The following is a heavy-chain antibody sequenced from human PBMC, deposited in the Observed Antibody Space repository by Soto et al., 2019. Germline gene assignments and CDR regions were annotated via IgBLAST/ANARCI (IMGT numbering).Heavy chain of an antibody. CDR1: GGTFSSYT. V-gene: IGHV1-69*02. D-gene: IGHD1-1*01. CDR2: IIPILGIA. CDR3: ARAKLTTTGTTVAAFDI. J-gene: IGHJ3*02. Sequence: GASVKVSCKASGGTFSSYTISWVRQAPGQGLEWMGRIIPILGIANYAQKFQGRVTITADKSTSTAYMELSSLRSEDTAVYYCARAKLTTTGTTVAAFDIWGQGTMVTVSS.